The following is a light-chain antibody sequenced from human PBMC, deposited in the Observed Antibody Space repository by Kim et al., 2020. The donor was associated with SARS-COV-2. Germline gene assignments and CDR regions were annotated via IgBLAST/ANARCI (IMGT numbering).Light chain of an antibody. J-gene: IGKJ1*01. Sequence: EIVLTQSPGTLSSSPGERATLSCRASQSISSSYLAWYQQKPGQAPRLLIYRASSRATGIPDRFSGSGSGTDFTLTISRLEPEDFAVYYCQQYSNSLTFGQATKVDIK. CDR2: RAS. CDR1: QSISSSY. V-gene: IGKV3-20*01. CDR3: QQYSNSLT.